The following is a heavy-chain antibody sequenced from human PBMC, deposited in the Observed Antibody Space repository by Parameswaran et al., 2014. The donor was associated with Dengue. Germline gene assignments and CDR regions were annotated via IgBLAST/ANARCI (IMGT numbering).Heavy chain of an antibody. J-gene: IGHJ2*01. D-gene: IGHD2-2*01. CDR3: ARAMADIVVVPAATNTYWYFDL. V-gene: IGHV1-69*04. Sequence: WVRQAPGQGLEWMGRIIPILSIANYAQKFQGRVTITADKSTSTAYMELNSLSSEDTAVYYCARAMADIVVVPAATNTYWYFDLWGRGTLVTVSS. CDR2: IIPILSIA.